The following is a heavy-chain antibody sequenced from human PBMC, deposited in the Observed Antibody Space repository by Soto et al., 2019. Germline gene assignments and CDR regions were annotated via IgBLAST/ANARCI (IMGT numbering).Heavy chain of an antibody. Sequence: EVQLVESGGGLVQPGGSLRLSCAASGFTFSSYSMNWVRQAPGKGLEWVSYMSSSSSTIYYADSVKGRFTISRDNAKNSLDLKMNSLRDEDTAVEYCARDSAYSYGPMAYWGQGTLVTVSS. J-gene: IGHJ4*02. CDR1: GFTFSSYS. V-gene: IGHV3-48*02. D-gene: IGHD5-18*01. CDR2: MSSSSSTI. CDR3: ARDSAYSYGPMAY.